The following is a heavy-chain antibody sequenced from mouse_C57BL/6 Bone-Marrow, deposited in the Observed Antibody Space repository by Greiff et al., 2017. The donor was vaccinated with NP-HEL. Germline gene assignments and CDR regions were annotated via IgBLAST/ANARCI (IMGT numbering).Heavy chain of an antibody. V-gene: IGHV5-15*01. CDR1: GFTFSDYG. J-gene: IGHJ1*03. CDR3: ARQSYYGKSWYFDV. Sequence: EVMLVESGGGLVQPGGSLKISCAASGFTFSDYGMAWVRQAPRKGPEWVAFISNLAYSIYYADTVTGRFTMSRENAKNTPYLEMSSLRSEDTAMYYCARQSYYGKSWYFDVGGRGTAVLVTA. CDR2: ISNLAYSI. D-gene: IGHD1-1*01.